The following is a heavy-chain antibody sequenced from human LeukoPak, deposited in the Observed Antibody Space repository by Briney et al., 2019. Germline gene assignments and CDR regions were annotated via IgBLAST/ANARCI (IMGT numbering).Heavy chain of an antibody. J-gene: IGHJ4*02. CDR2: ISYDGSNK. Sequence: QPGRSLRLSCAASGFTFSSYAMHWVRQAPGKGLEWVAVISYDGSNKYYADSVKGRFTISRDNSKNMLYLQMNSLRAEDTAVYYCARAGVLRFLEWLLSPFDYWGQGTLVTVSS. D-gene: IGHD3-3*01. V-gene: IGHV3-30-3*01. CDR3: ARAGVLRFLEWLLSPFDY. CDR1: GFTFSSYA.